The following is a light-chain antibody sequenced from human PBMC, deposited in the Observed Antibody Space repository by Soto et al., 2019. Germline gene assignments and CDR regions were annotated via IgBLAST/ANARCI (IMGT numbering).Light chain of an antibody. V-gene: IGLV6-57*04. CDR2: EDN. J-gene: IGLJ2*01. Sequence: NFMLTQPHSVSESPGKTVTISCTRSSGSIASNYVQWYQQPPGSAPTTVIYEDNQRPSGVPDRFSGSIDSTTNSASLTNSGLQTEGEADYYCQSSASSNRVVFGGGTKLTVL. CDR1: SGSIASNY. CDR3: QSSASSNRVV.